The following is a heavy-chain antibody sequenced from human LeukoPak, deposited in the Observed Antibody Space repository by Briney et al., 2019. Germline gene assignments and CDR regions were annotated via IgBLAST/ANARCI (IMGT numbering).Heavy chain of an antibody. J-gene: IGHJ6*03. CDR1: GFTFSDYG. CDR2: ISSSSSTI. Sequence: GGSLRLSCAASGFTFSDYGMSWVRQAPGKGLEWVSYISSSSSTIYYADSVKGRFTISRDNAKKSLFLEMKSLRAEDAAVYYCARVPEMGIFYHYYMDVWGRGTTVTVSS. V-gene: IGHV3-48*01. CDR3: ARVPEMGIFYHYYMDV. D-gene: IGHD1-14*01.